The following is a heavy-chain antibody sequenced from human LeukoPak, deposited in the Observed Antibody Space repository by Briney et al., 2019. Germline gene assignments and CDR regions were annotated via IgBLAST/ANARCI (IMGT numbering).Heavy chain of an antibody. Sequence: PSETLSLTCTVSGYSISSGYYWGGIRQPPGKGLEGIGSIYHSGSTYYNPSLKSRVTISVDTSKNEFSLKLSSVTAADTAVYYCARSLGIVGAKGFDYWGQGTLVTVSS. CDR3: ARSLGIVGAKGFDY. D-gene: IGHD1-26*01. CDR2: IYHSGST. J-gene: IGHJ4*02. CDR1: GYSISSGYY. V-gene: IGHV4-38-2*02.